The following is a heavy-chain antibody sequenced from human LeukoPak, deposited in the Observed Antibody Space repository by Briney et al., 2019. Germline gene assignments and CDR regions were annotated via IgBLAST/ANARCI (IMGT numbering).Heavy chain of an antibody. V-gene: IGHV3-21*01. CDR3: ARDHSSGWYDWFDP. J-gene: IGHJ5*02. CDR1: GFTFSSYS. CDR2: ISSSSSYI. Sequence: GGSLRLSCAASGFTFSSYSMNWVRQAPGKGLEWVSSISSSSSYIYYADSVKGRSTISRDNAKNSLYLQMNSLRAEDTAVYYCARDHSSGWYDWFDPWGQGTLVTVSS. D-gene: IGHD6-19*01.